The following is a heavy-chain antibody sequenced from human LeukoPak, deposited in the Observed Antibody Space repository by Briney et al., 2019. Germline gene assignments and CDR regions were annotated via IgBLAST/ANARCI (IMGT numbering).Heavy chain of an antibody. J-gene: IGHJ4*02. Sequence: GGSLRLSCAAAGFTFSNNWMTWVRQAPGKGLEWVANIKEDGSEKYYVDSVKGRFTIARDNTKNSLYLQMNSLRAEDTAVYYCATDRQLFYWGQGTLVTVSS. CDR3: ATDRQLFY. CDR2: IKEDGSEK. D-gene: IGHD2-2*01. CDR1: GFTFSNNW. V-gene: IGHV3-7*05.